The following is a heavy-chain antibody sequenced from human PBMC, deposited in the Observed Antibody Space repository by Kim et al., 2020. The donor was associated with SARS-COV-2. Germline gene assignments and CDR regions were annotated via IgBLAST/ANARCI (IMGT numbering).Heavy chain of an antibody. Sequence: GGSLRLSCAASGFTFSSYGMHWVRQAPGKGLEWVAVIWYDGSNKYYADSVKGRFTISRDNSKNTLYLQMNSLRAEDTAVYYCARDQRYSSSRYGYGGVDYWGQGTLVTVSS. CDR3: ARDQRYSSSRYGYGGVDY. V-gene: IGHV3-33*01. D-gene: IGHD5-18*01. CDR2: IWYDGSNK. CDR1: GFTFSSYG. J-gene: IGHJ4*02.